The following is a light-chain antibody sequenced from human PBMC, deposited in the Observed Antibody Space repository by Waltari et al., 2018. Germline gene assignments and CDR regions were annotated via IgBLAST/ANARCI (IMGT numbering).Light chain of an antibody. CDR2: RDN. Sequence: QSVLTQPPSASGAPGQRVTISCSGSSSNIGSNTVDWYQQLPGTAPKLLIYRDNLRPSGVPDRFYGSKSGTSASLAISGLQSDDEADYYCAAWDDSLNGLFGGGTKLTVL. CDR1: SSNIGSNT. J-gene: IGLJ3*02. CDR3: AAWDDSLNGL. V-gene: IGLV1-44*01.